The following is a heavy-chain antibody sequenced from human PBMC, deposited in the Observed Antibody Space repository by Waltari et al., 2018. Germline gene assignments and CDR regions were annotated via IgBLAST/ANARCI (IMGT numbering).Heavy chain of an antibody. CDR2: INTNTGNP. CDR3: ARVPPMIVATTRGAFDI. D-gene: IGHD5-12*01. V-gene: IGHV7-4-1*02. Sequence: QVQLVQSGSELKKPGASVKVSCKASGYTFTSYAMNWVRQAPGQGLEWMGWINTNTGNPTYAQGFTVRFVFSLDTSVSTAYLQISSLKAEDTAVYYCARVPPMIVATTRGAFDIWGQGTMVTVSS. CDR1: GYTFTSYA. J-gene: IGHJ3*02.